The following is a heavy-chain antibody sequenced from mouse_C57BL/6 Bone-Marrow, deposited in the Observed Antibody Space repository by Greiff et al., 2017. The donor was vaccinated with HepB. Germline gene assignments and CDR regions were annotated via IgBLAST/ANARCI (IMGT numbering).Heavy chain of an antibody. CDR2: IYPRSGNT. CDR3: ARSPIYYYGSSYSYWYFDV. CDR1: GYTFTSYG. Sequence: QVQLQQSGAELARPGASVKLSCKASGYTFTSYGIGWVKQRTGQGLEWIGEIYPRSGNTYYNEKFKGKATLTADKSSSTAYMELRSLTSEDSAVYFCARSPIYYYGSSYSYWYFDVWGTGTTVTVSS. J-gene: IGHJ1*03. D-gene: IGHD1-1*01. V-gene: IGHV1-81*01.